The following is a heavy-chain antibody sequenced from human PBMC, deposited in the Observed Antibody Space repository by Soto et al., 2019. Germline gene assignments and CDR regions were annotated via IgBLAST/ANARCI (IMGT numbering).Heavy chain of an antibody. CDR2: IIPIFGTA. Sequence: QVQLVQSGAEVKKPGSSVKVSCKASGGTFSSYAISWVRQAPGQGLEWMGGIIPIFGTANYAQKFQGRVMITADESTSTAYMELSSLRSEDTAVYYCARGAAYYYDSSGYYPPFDYWGQGTLVTVSS. CDR1: GGTFSSYA. CDR3: ARGAAYYYDSSGYYPPFDY. V-gene: IGHV1-69*01. J-gene: IGHJ4*02. D-gene: IGHD3-22*01.